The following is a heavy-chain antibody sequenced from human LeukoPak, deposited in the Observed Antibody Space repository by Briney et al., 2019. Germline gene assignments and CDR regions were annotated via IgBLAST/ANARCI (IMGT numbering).Heavy chain of an antibody. CDR3: ATNGWGGPYYYGMDV. CDR1: GYTLTELS. CDR2: FDPEDGET. D-gene: IGHD3-10*01. J-gene: IGHJ6*02. V-gene: IGHV1-24*01. Sequence: GASVRVSCKVSGYTLTELSMHWVRQAPGKGLEWMGGFDPEDGETIYAQKFQGRVTMTEDTSTDTAYMELSSLRSEDTAVYYCATNGWGGPYYYGMDVWGQGTTVTVSS.